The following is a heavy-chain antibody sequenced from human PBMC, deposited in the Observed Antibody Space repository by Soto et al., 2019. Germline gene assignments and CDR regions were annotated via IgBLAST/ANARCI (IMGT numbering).Heavy chain of an antibody. CDR1: GFTVSSNY. CDR2: IYSGGST. Sequence: GGSLRLACAASGFTVSSNYMSWVRQAPGKGLEWVSVIYSGGSTYYADSVKGRFTISRDNSKNTLYLQMNSLRAEDTAVYYCARGRYDYVWASTDAFDIWGQGTMLTVSS. V-gene: IGHV3-53*01. J-gene: IGHJ3*02. D-gene: IGHD3-16*01. CDR3: ARGRYDYVWASTDAFDI.